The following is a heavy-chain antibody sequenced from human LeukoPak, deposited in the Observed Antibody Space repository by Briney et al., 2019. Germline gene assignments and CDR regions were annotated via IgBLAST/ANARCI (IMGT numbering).Heavy chain of an antibody. Sequence: PGGSLRLSCAASGITFSGYWMHWVRQAPGKGLVWVARISSDGSSTNYAASVKGRFTISRDNAKNTLYLQMDTLRAEDTAVYYCARAPMGGYTYTMGSWGQGTLVTVSS. J-gene: IGHJ5*02. CDR2: ISSDGSST. V-gene: IGHV3-74*01. CDR1: GITFSGYW. CDR3: ARAPMGGYTYTMGS. D-gene: IGHD5-18*01.